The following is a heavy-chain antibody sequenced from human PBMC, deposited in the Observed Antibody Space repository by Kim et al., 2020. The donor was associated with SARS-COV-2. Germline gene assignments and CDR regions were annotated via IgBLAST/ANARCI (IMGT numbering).Heavy chain of an antibody. D-gene: IGHD6-13*01. V-gene: IGHV3-30-3*01. CDR2: ISYDGGNK. Sequence: GGSLRLSCAASGFTGFTFSAYAMHWVRQAPGKGLEWVTLISYDGGNKYYADSVRDRFTISRDNSKNTVYLHMNSLRTEDTAVYYCARSRSYSTSWFFDFWGQGTLVTVSS. CDR1: GFTGFTFSAYA. CDR3: ARSRSYSTSWFFDF. J-gene: IGHJ4*02.